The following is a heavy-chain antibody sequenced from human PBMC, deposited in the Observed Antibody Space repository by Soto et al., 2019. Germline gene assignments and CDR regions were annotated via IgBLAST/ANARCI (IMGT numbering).Heavy chain of an antibody. D-gene: IGHD2-2*01. V-gene: IGHV3-23*01. CDR2: ISGSGGST. J-gene: IGHJ4*02. CDR1: GFTFSSYA. CDR3: AKDSPLVVPAALPYYFDY. Sequence: GGSLRLSCAASGFTFSSYAMSWVCLAPGKGLEWVSAISGSGGSTYYADSVKGRFTISRDNSKNTLYLQMNSLRAEDTAVYYCAKDSPLVVPAALPYYFDYWGQGTLVTVSS.